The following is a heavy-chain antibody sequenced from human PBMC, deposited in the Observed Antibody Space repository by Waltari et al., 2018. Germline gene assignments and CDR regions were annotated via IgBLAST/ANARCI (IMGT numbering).Heavy chain of an antibody. CDR1: GGTFSSYA. J-gene: IGHJ5*02. CDR3: ARMGGEFTVLGKNNWFDP. V-gene: IGHV1-69*08. CDR2: IIPIFGTA. D-gene: IGHD3-16*01. Sequence: QVQLVQSGAEVKKPGSSVKVSCKASGGTFSSYAISWVRQAPGKGLEWMGRIIPIFGTANYAQKFQGRVTITADKSTSTAYMELSSLRSEDTAVYYCARMGGEFTVLGKNNWFDPWGQGTLVTVSS.